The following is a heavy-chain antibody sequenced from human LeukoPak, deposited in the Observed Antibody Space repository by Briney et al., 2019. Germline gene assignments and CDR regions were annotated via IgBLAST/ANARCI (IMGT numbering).Heavy chain of an antibody. CDR2: IHPEGDEK. D-gene: IGHD2-15*01. Sequence: GGSLRLSCAVSGFTFSNFWMSWVRQAPGRGLEWVANIHPEGDEKYHVESVEGRFAISRDNARNSAFLQLNGLRCEDTAIYYWARGDSFSGDHWGQGTLVTVSS. J-gene: IGHJ4*02. CDR3: ARGDSFSGDH. V-gene: IGHV3-7*04. CDR1: GFTFSNFW.